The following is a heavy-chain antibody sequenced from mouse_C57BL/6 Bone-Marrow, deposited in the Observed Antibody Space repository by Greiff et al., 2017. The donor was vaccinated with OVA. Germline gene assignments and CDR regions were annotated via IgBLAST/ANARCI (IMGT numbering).Heavy chain of an antibody. D-gene: IGHD1-1*01. J-gene: IGHJ1*03. V-gene: IGHV1-59*01. CDR3: AMDCGSSDLYWYFDV. CDR1: GYTFTGYW. Sequence: VQLQQPGAELVRPGTSVKLSCKASGYTFTGYWMHWVKQRPGQGLEWIGVIDPSDSYTHYNQKFKGKATLTVDTSSSTAYMQLSSLTSEDSAVYYCAMDCGSSDLYWYFDVWGTGTTVTVCS. CDR2: IDPSDSYT.